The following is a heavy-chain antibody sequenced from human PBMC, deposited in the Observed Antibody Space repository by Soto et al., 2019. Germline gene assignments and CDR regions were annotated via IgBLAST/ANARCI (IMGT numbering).Heavy chain of an antibody. CDR2: ISGSGGST. Sequence: GGSLRLSCAASGFTFSSYAMSWVRQAPGKGLEWVSAISGSGGSTYYADSVKGRFTISRDNSKNTLYLQMNSLRAEDTAVYYCAKGGADIVVVPAAIQWRRKPDYYYYMDVWGKGTTVTVSS. CDR1: GFTFSSYA. CDR3: AKGGADIVVVPAAIQWRRKPDYYYYMDV. J-gene: IGHJ6*03. V-gene: IGHV3-23*01. D-gene: IGHD2-2*01.